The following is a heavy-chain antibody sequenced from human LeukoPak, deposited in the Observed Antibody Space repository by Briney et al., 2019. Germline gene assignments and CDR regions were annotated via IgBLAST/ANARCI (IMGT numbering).Heavy chain of an antibody. CDR3: ARGPPYYYDSSGYPPYWFDP. J-gene: IGHJ5*02. V-gene: IGHV4-59*01. Sequence: SETLSLTCTVSGGSISSYYWSWIRQPPGKGLEWIGYIYYSGSTNYNPSLKSRVTISVDTSKNQFSLKLSSVTAADTAVYYCARGPPYYYDSSGYPPYWFDPWGQGTLATVSS. D-gene: IGHD3-22*01. CDR1: GGSISSYY. CDR2: IYYSGST.